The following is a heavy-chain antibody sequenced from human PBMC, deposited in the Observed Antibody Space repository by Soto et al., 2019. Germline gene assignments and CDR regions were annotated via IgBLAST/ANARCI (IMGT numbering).Heavy chain of an antibody. CDR2: IWYDGSNK. D-gene: IGHD6-6*01. CDR1: GFTFSSYG. Sequence: VQLVESGGGVVQPGRSLRLSCAASGFTFSSYGMHWVRQAPGKGLEWVAVIWYDGSNKYYADSVKGRFTISRDNSKNTLYLQMNSLRAEDTAVYYCARDFFSIELAARPYYYYGMDVWGQGTTVTVSS. V-gene: IGHV3-33*01. CDR3: ARDFFSIELAARPYYYYGMDV. J-gene: IGHJ6*02.